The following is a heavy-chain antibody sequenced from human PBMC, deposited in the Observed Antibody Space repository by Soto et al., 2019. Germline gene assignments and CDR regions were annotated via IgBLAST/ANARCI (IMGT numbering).Heavy chain of an antibody. D-gene: IGHD2-2*01. V-gene: IGHV3-23*01. Sequence: PGGSLRLSCEVSGFTFSNYAMAWVRQAPGKGLEYVSSITGNGGYTYYALSVKGRFTISRDNSKNTLYVQMTRFMADKKATYVCAKCGASNTCIRTGFDPWGQGTLVTVSS. CDR3: AKCGASNTCIRTGFDP. CDR2: ITGNGGYT. J-gene: IGHJ5*02. CDR1: GFTFSNYA.